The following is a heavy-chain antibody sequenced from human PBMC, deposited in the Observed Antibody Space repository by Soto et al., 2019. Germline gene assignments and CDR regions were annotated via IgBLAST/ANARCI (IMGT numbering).Heavy chain of an antibody. V-gene: IGHV3-23*01. CDR3: GVQYDY. CDR2: ISGRTGDT. J-gene: IGHJ4*02. Sequence: GGSLRLSCEASGPNFTKHPMIWVRQGPGRGLEWVAAISGRTGDTAYADSVRGRFTLSRDSSTYTMFLQMNSLRAEDTAVYYCGVQYDYWGQGTLVTVSS. CDR1: GPNFTKHP.